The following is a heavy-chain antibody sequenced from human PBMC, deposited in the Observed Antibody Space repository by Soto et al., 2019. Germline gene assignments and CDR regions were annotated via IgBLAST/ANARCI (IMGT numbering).Heavy chain of an antibody. J-gene: IGHJ6*02. CDR3: ARSAPLPWTSAYGMDV. D-gene: IGHD5-12*01. CDR2: ISYSGTT. CDR1: GDSISNYY. V-gene: IGHV4-59*01. Sequence: PSETLSLTCTVSGDSISNYYWTLLRQPPGKTLEWIGFISYSGTTTYNPSLKSRVTISVDTSKIQFSLELSSVTAADTAVYYCARSAPLPWTSAYGMDVWGQGTTVTVSS.